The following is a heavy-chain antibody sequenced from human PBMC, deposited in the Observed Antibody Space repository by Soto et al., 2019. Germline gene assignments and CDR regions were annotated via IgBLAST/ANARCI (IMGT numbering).Heavy chain of an antibody. D-gene: IGHD6-19*01. Sequence: QLQLQESGPGLVKPSETLSLTCTVSGGSISGSSYYWGWVRQPPGKGLEWIGSIYYSGSTYYSGSTYYNPSLKSRATVSVDTSKNQFSLKLSSVTAADTAVYYCAFNSGWLTYYYQYKDVWGKGTTVTVSS. V-gene: IGHV4-39*01. CDR3: AFNSGWLTYYYQYKDV. J-gene: IGHJ6*03. CDR1: GGSISGSSYY. CDR2: IYYSGSTYYSGST.